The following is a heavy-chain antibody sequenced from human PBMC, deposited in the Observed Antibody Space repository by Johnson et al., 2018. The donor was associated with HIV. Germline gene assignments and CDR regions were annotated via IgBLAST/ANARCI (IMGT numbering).Heavy chain of an antibody. Sequence: VQLLESGGGLVKPGGSLRLSCAAYEFTVSSNYMSWVRQAPGKGLEWVSVIYSGGSTYYADSVKGRFTISRDNSKNTLYLQMNSLRAEDTAVYYCARDRRFGDPGAFDIWGQGTMVTVSS. CDR3: ARDRRFGDPGAFDI. J-gene: IGHJ3*02. V-gene: IGHV3-66*01. CDR1: EFTVSSNY. CDR2: IYSGGST. D-gene: IGHD2-21*02.